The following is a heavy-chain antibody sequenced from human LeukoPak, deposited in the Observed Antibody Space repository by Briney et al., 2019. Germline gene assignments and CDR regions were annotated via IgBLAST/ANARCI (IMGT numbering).Heavy chain of an antibody. CDR3: ARRKGGSSEFDY. D-gene: IGHD1-14*01. Sequence: SETLSLTCTVSGGSISRGGYYWSWIRQHPGKGLEWIGYIYYSGSTYYNPSLKSRVTISVDTSKNQFSLKLSSVTAADTAVYYCARRKGGSSEFDYWGQGTLVTASS. CDR1: GGSISRGGYY. J-gene: IGHJ4*02. V-gene: IGHV4-31*03. CDR2: IYYSGST.